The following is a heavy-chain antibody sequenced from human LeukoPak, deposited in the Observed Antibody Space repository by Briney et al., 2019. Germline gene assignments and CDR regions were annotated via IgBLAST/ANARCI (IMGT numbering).Heavy chain of an antibody. CDR1: GFTFSSYD. J-gene: IGHJ4*02. CDR2: IGTAGDT. V-gene: IGHV3-13*01. D-gene: IGHD3-10*01. Sequence: GGSLRLSCAASGFTFSSYDMHWVRQATGKGLEWVSAIGTAGDTYYPGSVKGRFTISRDNSKNTLYLQMNSLRAEDTAVYYCAKGRLSYGSGPWYFDYWGQGTLVTVSS. CDR3: AKGRLSYGSGPWYFDY.